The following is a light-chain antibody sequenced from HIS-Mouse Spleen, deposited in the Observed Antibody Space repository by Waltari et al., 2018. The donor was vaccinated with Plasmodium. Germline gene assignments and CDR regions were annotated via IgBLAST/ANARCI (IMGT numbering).Light chain of an antibody. Sequence: ALQMTPSPSSLSASVGDRVTIPCRASQGIRNDLGWYQQKPGKAPKLLISAASSLQSGVPSRFGGSGSGTDFTLTISSLQPEDFATYYCLQDYNYPYTFGQGTKLEIK. CDR1: QGIRND. CDR3: LQDYNYPYT. V-gene: IGKV1-6*01. J-gene: IGKJ2*01. CDR2: AAS.